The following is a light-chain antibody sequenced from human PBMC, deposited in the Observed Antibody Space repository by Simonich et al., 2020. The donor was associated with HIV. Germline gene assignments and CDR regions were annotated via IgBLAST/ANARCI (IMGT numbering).Light chain of an antibody. Sequence: EIVLTQSPATLSLSPGERATLSCRASQSVSSYLAWYQQKPGQAPRLLTNGASTRATGIPARFSGSGSGTEFTLTISSIQSEDFAVYYCQQYNTWVSITFGQGTRLEMK. CDR2: GAS. J-gene: IGKJ5*01. V-gene: IGKV3-15*01. CDR3: QQYNTWVSIT. CDR1: QSVSSY.